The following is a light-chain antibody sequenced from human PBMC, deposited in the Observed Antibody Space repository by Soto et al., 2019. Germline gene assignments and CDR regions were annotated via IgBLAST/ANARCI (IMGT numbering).Light chain of an antibody. Sequence: DIQMTQSPSTLPASVGDRVTITCRASQSISSWLAWYQQKPGKAPELLIYDAFSLKSGVSSRFSGSRSGTEFALTISSLQPDDSATYYCQQYDSPPPTFGQGTKVDIK. CDR3: QQYDSPPPT. J-gene: IGKJ1*01. V-gene: IGKV1-5*01. CDR2: DAF. CDR1: QSISSW.